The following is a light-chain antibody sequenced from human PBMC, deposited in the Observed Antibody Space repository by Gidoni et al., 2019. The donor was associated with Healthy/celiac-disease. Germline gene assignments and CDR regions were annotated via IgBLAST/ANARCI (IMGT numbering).Light chain of an antibody. Sequence: SSELTQDPAVSVALGQTVRITCQGDSLRSYYASWYQQKPGQAPVLVIYGKNNRPLGIPDRFSGSSSGNTASLTITGAQAEDEADYYCNSRDSSGNHLWVFGGGTKLTVL. J-gene: IGLJ3*02. CDR2: GKN. CDR1: SLRSYY. CDR3: NSRDSSGNHLWV. V-gene: IGLV3-19*01.